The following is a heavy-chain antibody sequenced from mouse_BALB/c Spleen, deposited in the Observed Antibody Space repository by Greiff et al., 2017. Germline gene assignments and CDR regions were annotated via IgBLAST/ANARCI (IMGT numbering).Heavy chain of an antibody. D-gene: IGHD3-1*01. CDR1: GFTFSDYY. Sequence: EVKLVESGGGLVKPGGSLKLSCAASGFTFSDYYMYWVRQTPEKRLEWVATISDGGSYTYYPDSVKGRFTISRDNAKNNLYLQMSSLKSEDTAMYYCARDHSSGFYYAMDYWGQGTSVTVSS. CDR2: ISDGGSYT. V-gene: IGHV5-4*02. CDR3: ARDHSSGFYYAMDY. J-gene: IGHJ4*01.